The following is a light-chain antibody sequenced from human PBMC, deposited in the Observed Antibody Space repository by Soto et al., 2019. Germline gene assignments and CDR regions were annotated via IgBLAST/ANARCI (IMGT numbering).Light chain of an antibody. CDR2: GVS. V-gene: IGKV3-20*01. CDR1: QSISNNY. J-gene: IGKJ1*01. CDR3: QRSTA. Sequence: EIVLTQSPGTLSLSPGERATLSCRASQSISNNYLAWYQQRPGQAPRLLIYGVSSRATGIADRFSGSGSGTDFTLTISRLEPEYFSMYYCQRSTAFGQGTRVEI.